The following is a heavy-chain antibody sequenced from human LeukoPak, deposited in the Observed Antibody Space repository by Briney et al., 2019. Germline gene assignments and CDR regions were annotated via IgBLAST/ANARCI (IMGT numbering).Heavy chain of an antibody. Sequence: GGSLRLSCGASGFTFSSYWMSWVRQAPGKGLEWVATINQDETAKYYVDSLTGRFTISRDNAKNSLSLQMNSLRADDTAVYYCVKPYYYSSGSLSWGQGTLVTVSS. CDR2: INQDETAK. J-gene: IGHJ4*02. V-gene: IGHV3-7*01. CDR1: GFTFSSYW. D-gene: IGHD3-10*01. CDR3: VKPYYYSSGSLS.